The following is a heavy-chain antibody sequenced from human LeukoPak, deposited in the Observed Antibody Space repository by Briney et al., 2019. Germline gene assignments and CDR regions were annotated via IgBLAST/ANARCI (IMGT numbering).Heavy chain of an antibody. D-gene: IGHD6-19*01. J-gene: IGHJ3*02. CDR1: GFTFTSYA. CDR2: ITGSGDTT. V-gene: IGHV3-23*01. CDR3: AKDRGSRDWYKDAFDI. Sequence: PGGSLRLSCAASGFTFTSYAMSWVRQAPGKGLEWVSAITGSGDTTYYAASVKGRFTISRDNSKNTLYLQMSSLRAEDTAIYYCAKDRGSRDWYKDAFDIWGQGTMVTVSS.